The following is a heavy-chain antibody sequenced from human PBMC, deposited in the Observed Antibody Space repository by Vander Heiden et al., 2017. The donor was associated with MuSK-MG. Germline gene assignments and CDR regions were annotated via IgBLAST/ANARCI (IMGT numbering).Heavy chain of an antibody. CDR3: AREPARAVDGTRGVN. CDR1: GWSSSGYY. V-gene: IGHV4-34*01. Sequence: QVQLQQWGAGLLKPSETLSPTCAVYGWSSSGYYRRGIRQPPGKGLELSGESNNSGSTNYNPSLKSRVTISVDKSKNQFSLKLSSVTAADTAVYYCAREPARAVDGTRGVNWGQGTLVTVSS. CDR2: SNNSGST. J-gene: IGHJ4*02. D-gene: IGHD6-13*01.